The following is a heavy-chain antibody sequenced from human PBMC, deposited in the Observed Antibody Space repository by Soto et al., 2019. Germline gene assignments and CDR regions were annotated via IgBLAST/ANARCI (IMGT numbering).Heavy chain of an antibody. CDR1: GFTFSSYA. J-gene: IGHJ4*02. D-gene: IGHD6-19*01. V-gene: IGHV3-23*01. Sequence: SGGSLRLSCAASGFTFSSYAMSWVRQAPGKGLEWVSAISGSGGSTYYADSVKGRFTISRDNSKNTLYLQMNSLRAEDTAVYYCANSDWHGSGWFPFDYWGQGTLVTVSS. CDR2: ISGSGGST. CDR3: ANSDWHGSGWFPFDY.